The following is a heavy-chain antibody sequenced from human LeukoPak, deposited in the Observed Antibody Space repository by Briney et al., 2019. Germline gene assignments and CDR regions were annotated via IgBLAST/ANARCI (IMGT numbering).Heavy chain of an antibody. CDR1: GGSISSYY. CDR2: IYYSGST. CDR3: ARDSSTVEPYYYYGMDV. Sequence: ASETLSLTCTVSGGSISSYYWSWIRQPPGKGLEWIGYIYYSGSTNYNPSLKSRVTISVDTSKNQFSLKLSSVTAADTAVYYCARDSSTVEPYYYYGMDVWGQGTTVTVSS. D-gene: IGHD4-23*01. J-gene: IGHJ6*02. V-gene: IGHV4-59*01.